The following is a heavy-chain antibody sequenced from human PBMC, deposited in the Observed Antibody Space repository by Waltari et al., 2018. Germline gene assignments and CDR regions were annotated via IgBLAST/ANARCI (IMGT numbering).Heavy chain of an antibody. CDR1: GYTFTSYD. V-gene: IGHV1-8*01. CDR3: SLGYCTSTSCRLDP. D-gene: IGHD2-2*01. Sequence: QVQLVQSGAEVKKPGASVKVSCKASGYTFTSYDINWVRQATGQGLEWMGWMNPNSGNTGYAQKFQGRVTMTRNTSITTAYMDLSSLTSEDTAVYYCSLGYCTSTSCRLDPWGQGTLVIVSS. CDR2: MNPNSGNT. J-gene: IGHJ5*02.